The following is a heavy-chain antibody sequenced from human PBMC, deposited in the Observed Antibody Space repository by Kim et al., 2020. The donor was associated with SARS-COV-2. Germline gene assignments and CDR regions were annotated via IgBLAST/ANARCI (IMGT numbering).Heavy chain of an antibody. CDR2: VPYDGNNR. CDR1: GFTFSNYA. V-gene: IGHV3-30-3*01. CDR3: AREREVIPTADSLPPPLYFYYRMDV. J-gene: IGHJ6*02. Sequence: GGSLRLSCAASGFTFSNYAMHWVRQAPGKGLEWVAVVPYDGNNRYYADSVKGRFTLSRDNSKNTLYLQMNSLRAEDTALYYCAREREVIPTADSLPPPLYFYYRMDVWGQGTTVIVSS. D-gene: IGHD2-21*02.